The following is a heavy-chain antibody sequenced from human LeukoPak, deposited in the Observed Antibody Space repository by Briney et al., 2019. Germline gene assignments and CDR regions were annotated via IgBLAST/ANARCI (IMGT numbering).Heavy chain of an antibody. CDR1: GFTFRIYA. Sequence: PGGSLRLSCAASGFTFRIYAMSWVRQAPGKGLEWVSVISGSDGSTNYADSVKGRFSISRDNSKNTLCLQMKSLRAEDTAVYYCAKDLYGWYFDSWGQGTLVTVSS. CDR3: AKDLYGWYFDS. J-gene: IGHJ4*01. CDR2: ISGSDGST. D-gene: IGHD6-19*01. V-gene: IGHV3-23*01.